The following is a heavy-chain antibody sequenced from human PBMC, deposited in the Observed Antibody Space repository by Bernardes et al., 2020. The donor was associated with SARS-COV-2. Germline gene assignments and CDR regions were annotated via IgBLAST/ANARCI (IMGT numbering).Heavy chain of an antibody. V-gene: IGHV4-59*01. J-gene: IGHJ2*01. D-gene: IGHD3-10*01. Sequence: WETLSLTCTVSGGSIGSYYWAWIRQPPGQGLEWIGYIYYSGSTNYNPSLKSRVTISVDRSQNQFSLNLSSVTPADTAVYYCARDLSHLVRRGFDLWGRGTLVTVSS. CDR1: GGSIGSYY. CDR3: ARDLSHLVRRGFDL. CDR2: IYYSGST.